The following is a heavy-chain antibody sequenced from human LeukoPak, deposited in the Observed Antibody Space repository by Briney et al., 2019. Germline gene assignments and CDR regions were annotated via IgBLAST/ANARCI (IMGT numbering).Heavy chain of an antibody. CDR2: INPNSGGT. Sequence: ASVKVSCKASGYTFTGYYMHWVRQAPGQGLEWMGWINPNSGGTNYAQKFQGRVTMTRDTSISTAYMELSRLRSDDTAVYYCAREETGDHAFDIWGQGTMVTVSS. CDR3: AREETGDHAFDI. V-gene: IGHV1-2*02. CDR1: GYTFTGYY. D-gene: IGHD7-27*01. J-gene: IGHJ3*02.